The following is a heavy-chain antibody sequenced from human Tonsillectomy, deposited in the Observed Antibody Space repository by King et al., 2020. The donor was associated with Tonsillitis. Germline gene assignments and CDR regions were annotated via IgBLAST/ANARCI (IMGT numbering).Heavy chain of an antibody. Sequence: QLQESGPGLVKPPETLSLTCSVSGDSISSNSYYWGWIRQPTGKGLELIGTINDSGSTYYNPSLNGRVTMSIDTSKNQFSLKLTSVTAADTAVYYCARLPTEGYYFYYGMDVWGRGTTFTVSS. CDR1: GDSISSNSYY. CDR2: INDSGST. V-gene: IGHV4-39*01. J-gene: IGHJ6*02. CDR3: ARLPTEGYYFYYGMDV.